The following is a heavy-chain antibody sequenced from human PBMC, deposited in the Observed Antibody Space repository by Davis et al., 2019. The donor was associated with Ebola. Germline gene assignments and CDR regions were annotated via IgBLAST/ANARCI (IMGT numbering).Heavy chain of an antibody. J-gene: IGHJ3*02. Sequence: ASVKVSCKASGYTFINFGITWVRQAPGQGLEWMGIINPSGGSTSYAQKFQGRVTMTRDTSTSTVYMDLSSLRSEDTALYYCTTPGGQDSGYDVFDIWGQGTMVTVSS. CDR3: TTPGGQDSGYDVFDI. V-gene: IGHV1-46*03. CDR2: INPSGGST. CDR1: GYTFINFG. D-gene: IGHD5-12*01.